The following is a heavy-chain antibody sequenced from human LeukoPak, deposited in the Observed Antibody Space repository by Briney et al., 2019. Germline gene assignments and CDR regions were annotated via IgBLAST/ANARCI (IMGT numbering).Heavy chain of an antibody. J-gene: IGHJ4*02. CDR1: GFTFSDYY. D-gene: IGHD6-19*01. Sequence: PGGSLRLSCAASGFTFSDYYMSWIRQAPGKGLEWVSYVSSGSSTIYYADSVKGRFTVSRDNGKRSLYLHMNSLRAEDTAVYYCAKTRYIAEAGTHLDYWGQGTLVTVSS. V-gene: IGHV3-11*01. CDR2: VSSGSSTI. CDR3: AKTRYIAEAGTHLDY.